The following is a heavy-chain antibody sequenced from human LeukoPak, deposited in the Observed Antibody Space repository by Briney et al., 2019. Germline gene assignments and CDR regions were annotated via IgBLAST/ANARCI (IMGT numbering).Heavy chain of an antibody. CDR3: ARQYYYDSSGYLGPFDY. D-gene: IGHD3-22*01. CDR2: IYTSGST. V-gene: IGHV4-61*02. CDR1: GGSISSGSYY. Sequence: PSQTLSLTCTVSGGSISSGSYYWSWIRQPAGKGLEWIGRIYTSGSTYYNPSLNSRVTISVDTSKDQFSLKLSSVTAADTAVYYCARQYYYDSSGYLGPFDYWGQGTLVTVSS. J-gene: IGHJ4*02.